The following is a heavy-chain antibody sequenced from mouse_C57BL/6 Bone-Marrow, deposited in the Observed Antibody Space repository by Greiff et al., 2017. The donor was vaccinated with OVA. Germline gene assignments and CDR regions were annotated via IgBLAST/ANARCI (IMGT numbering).Heavy chain of an antibody. J-gene: IGHJ3*01. V-gene: IGHV5-15*01. CDR3: ARQGEGPFAY. CDR1: RFTFSDYG. CDR2: ISNLAYSI. Sequence: EVKLVESGGGLVQPGGSLKLSCAASRFTFSDYGMAWVRQAPRQGPEWVAFISNLAYSIYYADTVTGRFTISRENAKKALYLEMSRLMSEDTAMYYCARQGEGPFAYWGQGTLVTVSA.